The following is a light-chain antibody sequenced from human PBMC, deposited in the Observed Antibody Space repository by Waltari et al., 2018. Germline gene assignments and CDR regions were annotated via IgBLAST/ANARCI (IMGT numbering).Light chain of an antibody. CDR3: SSYTISSTLV. J-gene: IGLJ7*01. CDR2: EVS. V-gene: IGLV2-14*01. Sequence: VSGSPGQSITISCTGTSSDIGTYKYVSWYQQHPGKAPKLMIYEVSNRPSGVSNRFSGSKSGNTASLTISGLQAEDEADYFCSSYTISSTLVFGGGTHLTVL. CDR1: SSDIGTYKY.